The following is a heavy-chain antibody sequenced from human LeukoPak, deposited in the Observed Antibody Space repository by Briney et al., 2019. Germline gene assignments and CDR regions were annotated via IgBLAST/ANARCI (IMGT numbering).Heavy chain of an antibody. CDR3: ARDRDWYRYFDY. CDR2: IRSDGSET. D-gene: IGHD2-21*01. Sequence: GGSLRPSCAASGFVFSKYGMHWVRQAPGRGLEWVAFIRSDGSETYFADSVKGRFVLSRDNFKKTLSLEMNSLGLEDTALYYCARDRDWYRYFDYWGQGTPVIVSS. CDR1: GFVFSKYG. J-gene: IGHJ4*02. V-gene: IGHV3-30*02.